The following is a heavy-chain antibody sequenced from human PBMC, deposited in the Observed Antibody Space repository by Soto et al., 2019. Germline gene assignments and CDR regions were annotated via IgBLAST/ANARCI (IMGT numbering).Heavy chain of an antibody. J-gene: IGHJ6*02. CDR1: GGSFSGYY. Sequence: NPSETLSLTCAVYGGSFSGYYWSWIRQPPGKGLEWIGEINHSGSTNYNPSLKSRVTISVDTSKNQFSLKLSSVTAADTAVYYCARVTVVPYYYYSGMDVWGQGTTVTVSS. D-gene: IGHD2-15*01. V-gene: IGHV4-34*01. CDR3: ARVTVVPYYYYSGMDV. CDR2: INHSGST.